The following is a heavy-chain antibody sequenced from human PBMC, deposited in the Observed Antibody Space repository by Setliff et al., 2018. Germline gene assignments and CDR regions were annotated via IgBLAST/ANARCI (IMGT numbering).Heavy chain of an antibody. CDR3: ARGTKTMVINYWYFEV. J-gene: IGHJ2*01. D-gene: IGHD4-17*01. CDR1: VGSFSGYW. CDR2: IHHSGST. V-gene: IGHV4-34*01. Sequence: SETLSLTCAVYVGSFSGYWWSWIRQLPGKGLEWIAEIHHSGSTNFHPSLKSRVAISVDPSKNQFYLNLRSVTAADTAVYFCARGTKTMVINYWYFEVWGRGTPVTVSS.